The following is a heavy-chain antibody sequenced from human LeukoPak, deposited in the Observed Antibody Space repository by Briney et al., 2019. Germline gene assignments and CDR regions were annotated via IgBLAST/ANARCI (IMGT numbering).Heavy chain of an antibody. Sequence: PGGSLRLSCAAFGFTFSSYGMHWVRQAPGKGLEWLAVISYGGSAKYYADSVEGRFTVSRDNSMNTMYLQMNSLRAEDTAVYYCAKETIAVSGPNYFNYWGQGTLVTVSS. V-gene: IGHV3-30*18. CDR3: AKETIAVSGPNYFNY. D-gene: IGHD6-19*01. J-gene: IGHJ4*02. CDR1: GFTFSSYG. CDR2: ISYGGSAK.